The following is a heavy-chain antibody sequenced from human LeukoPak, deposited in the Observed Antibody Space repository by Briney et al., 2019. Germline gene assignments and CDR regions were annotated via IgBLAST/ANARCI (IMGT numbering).Heavy chain of an antibody. CDR1: GFTFSSYA. V-gene: IGHV3-64*01. CDR3: ARDLGELPLNYGMDV. Sequence: GGSLRLSCAASGFTFSSYAMHWVRQAPGKGLEYVSAISSNGGSTYYANSVKGRFTISRDNSKNTLYLQMGSLRAEDMAVYYCARDLGELPLNYGMDVWGQGTTVTVSS. J-gene: IGHJ6*02. D-gene: IGHD3-16*01. CDR2: ISSNGGST.